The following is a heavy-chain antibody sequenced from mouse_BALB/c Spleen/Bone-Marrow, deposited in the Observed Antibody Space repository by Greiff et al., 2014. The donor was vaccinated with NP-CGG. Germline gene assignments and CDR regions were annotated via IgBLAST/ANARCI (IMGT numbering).Heavy chain of an antibody. CDR1: GYTFTNYW. J-gene: IGHJ4*01. V-gene: IGHV1-63*02. CDR2: IYPGGGYT. CDR3: AIHGEAMDY. Sequence: VQLQQSGAELVRPGTSVKMSCKAAGYTFTNYWIGWVKHRPGRGLEWIGDIYPGGGYTNYNEKFKGKATLTADTSSSTAYMQLSSLTSEDSAVYYCAIHGEAMDYWGQGTSVTVSS.